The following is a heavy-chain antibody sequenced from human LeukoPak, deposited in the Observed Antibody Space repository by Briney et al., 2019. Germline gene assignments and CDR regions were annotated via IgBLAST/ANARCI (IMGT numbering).Heavy chain of an antibody. CDR3: ARAEVAAATLRWFDP. CDR1: GFSFSTYW. D-gene: IGHD2-15*01. J-gene: IGHJ5*02. Sequence: PGGSLRLSCAASGFSFSTYWMSWVRQAPGKGLEWVANIKKDGSEKYYVDSVKGRFTISRDNAKNSLYLQMNSLRAEDTAVYYCARAEVAAATLRWFDPWGQGTQVTVSS. CDR2: IKKDGSEK. V-gene: IGHV3-7*02.